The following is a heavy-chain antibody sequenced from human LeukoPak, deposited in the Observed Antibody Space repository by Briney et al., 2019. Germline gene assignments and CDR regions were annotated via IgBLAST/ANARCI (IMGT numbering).Heavy chain of an antibody. CDR2: VNPSGGST. V-gene: IGHV1-46*01. CDR3: ARALDYYYYYMDV. J-gene: IGHJ6*03. CDR1: GYTFTSYY. Sequence: ASVKVSCKAPGYTFTSYYMHWVRQAPGQGLEWMGIVNPSGGSTSYAQKFQGRVTMTRDMSTSTVYMELSSLRSEDTAVYYCARALDYYYYYMDVWGKGNTVTVCS.